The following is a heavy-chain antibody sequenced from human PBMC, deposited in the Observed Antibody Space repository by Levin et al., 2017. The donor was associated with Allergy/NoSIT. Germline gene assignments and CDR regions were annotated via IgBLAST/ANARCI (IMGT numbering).Heavy chain of an antibody. D-gene: IGHD1-1*01. CDR1: GGSVSDGLYH. J-gene: IGHJ4*02. V-gene: IGHV4-39*01. Sequence: SCSVSGGSVSDGLYHWGWIRQPPGKGLEWIASAYYLGNTYYNPSLKSRVTIFVDTSKNPFSLQVTSVTAADTAVYYCTRLANGIPSEDWGQGTLVTDSS. CDR2: AYYLGNT. CDR3: TRLANGIPSED.